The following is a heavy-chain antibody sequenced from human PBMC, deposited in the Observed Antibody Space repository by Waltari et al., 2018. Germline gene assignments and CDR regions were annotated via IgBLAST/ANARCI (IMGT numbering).Heavy chain of an antibody. CDR2: ISYDGLKQ. Sequence: QVQLVESGGGVVQPGRSLRLSCAPSGFAFSDSPIHWVRQAPGKGLEWVTMISYDGLKQYYADSVRGRFTISRDNSRDTLVLQMRSLRIEDTAVYYCAREADGPFDVWGQGTMVTVSS. CDR1: GFAFSDSP. V-gene: IGHV3-30*15. D-gene: IGHD6-25*01. J-gene: IGHJ3*01. CDR3: AREADGPFDV.